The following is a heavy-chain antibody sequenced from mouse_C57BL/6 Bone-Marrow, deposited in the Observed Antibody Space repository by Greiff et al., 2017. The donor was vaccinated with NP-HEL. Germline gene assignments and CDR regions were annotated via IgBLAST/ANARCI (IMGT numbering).Heavy chain of an antibody. Sequence: VMLVESGPGLVAPSQSLSITCTVSGFSLTSSGVDWFRQPPGKGLEWLGGQWGGGSTNYTSALMSRLSISKDNSKSQVILKMNSLQTDDTAMYYCAKHGGGTMDYWGQGTSVTVSS. D-gene: IGHD4-1*01. CDR3: AKHGGGTMDY. CDR1: GFSLTSSG. CDR2: QWGGGST. V-gene: IGHV2-9*01. J-gene: IGHJ4*01.